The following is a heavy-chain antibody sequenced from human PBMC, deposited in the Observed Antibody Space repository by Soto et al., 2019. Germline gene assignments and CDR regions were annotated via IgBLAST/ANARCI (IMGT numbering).Heavy chain of an antibody. V-gene: IGHV4-34*12. CDR2: IIHSGST. D-gene: IGHD4-17*01. Sequence: QVQLRQWGAGLVKPSETLSLTCAVYGGSFNGYYWNWIRQPPGKGLEWIGEIIHSGSTNYNPSLKSRVSISVDTSKNQFSLRLSSVTAADTAVYYCASQRPTVTTFDYWGQGTLVTVSS. CDR3: ASQRPTVTTFDY. J-gene: IGHJ4*02. CDR1: GGSFNGYY.